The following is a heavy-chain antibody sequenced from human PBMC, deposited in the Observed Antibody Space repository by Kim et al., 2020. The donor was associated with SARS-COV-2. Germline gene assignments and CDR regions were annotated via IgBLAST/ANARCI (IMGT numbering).Heavy chain of an antibody. D-gene: IGHD2-2*01. J-gene: IGHJ3*02. Sequence: GGSLRLSCTASGFTFGYYAMSWFRQAPGKGLEWVGFIRIKAYGGTTEYAASVKGRFTISRDDSKSIAYMQMNSLKTEDTAVYYCTRDRYCSSTSCYDSAFDIWGQGTMVTVSS. CDR3: TRDRYCSSTSCYDSAFDI. V-gene: IGHV3-49*03. CDR2: IRIKAYGGTT. CDR1: GFTFGYYA.